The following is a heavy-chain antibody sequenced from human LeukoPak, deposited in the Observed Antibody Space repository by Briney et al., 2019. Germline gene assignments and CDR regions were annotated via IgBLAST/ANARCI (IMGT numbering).Heavy chain of an antibody. Sequence: ASVKVSCKASGYTFTSYDINWVRQATGQGLEWMGWMNPNSGNTGYAQKFQGRVTITRNTSISTAYMELSSLRSEDTAVYYCARGRNGLIWFGELERWGQGTLVTVSS. CDR1: GYTFTSYD. J-gene: IGHJ4*02. V-gene: IGHV1-8*03. D-gene: IGHD3-10*01. CDR2: MNPNSGNT. CDR3: ARGRNGLIWFGELER.